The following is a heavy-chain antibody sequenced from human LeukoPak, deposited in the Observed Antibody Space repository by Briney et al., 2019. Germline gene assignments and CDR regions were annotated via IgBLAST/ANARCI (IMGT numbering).Heavy chain of an antibody. CDR3: AKSGYDFGGWFDP. CDR2: IRYDGSNK. D-gene: IGHD5-12*01. Sequence: GGSLRLSCAASGFTFSSYGMHWVRQAPGKGLEWVAFIRYDGSNKYYADSVKGRFSISRDNSKNTLYLQMNSLRAEDTAVYYCAKSGYDFGGWFDPWGQGTLVTVSS. J-gene: IGHJ5*02. CDR1: GFTFSSYG. V-gene: IGHV3-30*02.